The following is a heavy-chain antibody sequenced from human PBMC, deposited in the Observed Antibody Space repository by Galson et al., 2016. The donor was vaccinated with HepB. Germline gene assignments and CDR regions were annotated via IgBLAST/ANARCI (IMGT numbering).Heavy chain of an antibody. CDR1: GGSFSGYY. CDR2: INHGGNT. CDR3: ARAKYGLGTLFDY. J-gene: IGHJ4*02. D-gene: IGHD3-10*01. Sequence: ETLSLTCTVYGGSFSGYYWSWIRQPPGKGLEWIGEINHGGNTNYNPSLKSRVSISVDTSKNEFSLNVNSVTAADTAVFYCARAKYGLGTLFDYWGQGTLVAVSS. V-gene: IGHV4-34*01.